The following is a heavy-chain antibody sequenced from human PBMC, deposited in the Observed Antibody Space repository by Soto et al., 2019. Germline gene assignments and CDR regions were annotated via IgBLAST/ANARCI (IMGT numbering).Heavy chain of an antibody. CDR1: GFTFSSYS. V-gene: IGHV3-21*01. J-gene: IGHJ3*01. Sequence: GGSLRLSCAASGFTFSSYSMNWVRQAPGKGLEWVSSISSSSYIYYADSVKGRFTISRDNAKTSLYLQMNSLRAEDTALYYCARGSYGDDDFDLWGQGTMVTVSS. CDR3: ARGSYGDDDFDL. CDR2: ISSSSYI. D-gene: IGHD4-17*01.